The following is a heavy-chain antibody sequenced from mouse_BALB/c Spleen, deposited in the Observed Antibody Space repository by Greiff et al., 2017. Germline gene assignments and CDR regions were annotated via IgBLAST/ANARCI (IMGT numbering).Heavy chain of an antibody. Sequence: VQLQQSGAELVRPGALVKLSCKASGFNIKDYYMHWVKQRPEQGLEWIGWIDPENGNTIYDPKFQGKASITADTSSNTAYLQLSSLTSEDTAVYYCAMVFAYWGQGTLVTVSA. D-gene: IGHD2-2*01. CDR2: IDPENGNT. V-gene: IGHV14-1*02. CDR3: AMVFAY. CDR1: GFNIKDYY. J-gene: IGHJ3*01.